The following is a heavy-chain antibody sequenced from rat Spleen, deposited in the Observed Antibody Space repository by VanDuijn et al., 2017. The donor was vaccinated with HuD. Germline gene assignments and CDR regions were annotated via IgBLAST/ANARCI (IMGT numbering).Heavy chain of an antibody. CDR2: ISSDGRRN. CDR3: ARNKIHTTGVGYFDY. CDR1: GFTFSDYY. Sequence: EVQLVESDGGLVQPGRSLKLSCAASGFTFSDYYMAWVRQAPTKGLEWVATISSDGRRNYYRDSVKERFTISRDNAKNTLYLKLNSLNPEDTAIYYCARNKIHTTGVGYFDYWGQGVMVTVSS. V-gene: IGHV5-7*01. J-gene: IGHJ2*01. D-gene: IGHD1-9*01.